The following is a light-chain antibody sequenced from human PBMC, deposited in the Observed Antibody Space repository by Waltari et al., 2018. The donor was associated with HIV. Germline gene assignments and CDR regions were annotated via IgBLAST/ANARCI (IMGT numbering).Light chain of an antibody. Sequence: QSALTQPASVSGSPGQSITISCTGTSSDVGGYNYVSWYHKHPGKTPKLLIYEVSNRPSGVSIRFSGSKSGNTASLTISGLQAEDEADYYCCSYSSSSTLGVFGGGTKLTVL. J-gene: IGLJ3*02. CDR3: CSYSSSSTLGV. CDR2: EVS. CDR1: SSDVGGYNY. V-gene: IGLV2-14*01.